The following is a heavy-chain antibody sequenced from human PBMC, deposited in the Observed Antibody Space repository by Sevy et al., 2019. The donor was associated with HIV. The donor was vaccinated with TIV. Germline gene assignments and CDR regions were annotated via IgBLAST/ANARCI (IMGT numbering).Heavy chain of an antibody. J-gene: IGHJ6*02. Sequence: ASVKVSCKASGYTFTSYGISWVRQAPGQGLEWMGWISAYNGNTNYAQKLQGRVTMTTDTSTSTAYMELRSLRSDDTAGYYCARDSIPLVQGVIITPYYYGMDVWGQGTTVTVSS. V-gene: IGHV1-18*01. CDR1: GYTFTSYG. CDR3: ARDSIPLVQGVIITPYYYGMDV. D-gene: IGHD3-10*01. CDR2: ISAYNGNT.